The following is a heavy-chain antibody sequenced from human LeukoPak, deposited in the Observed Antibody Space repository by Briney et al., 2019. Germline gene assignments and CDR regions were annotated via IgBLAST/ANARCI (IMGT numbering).Heavy chain of an antibody. V-gene: IGHV3-23*01. CDR1: GFTFSSYA. CDR3: AKDLSFVIPYNWFDP. D-gene: IGHD2/OR15-2a*01. CDR2: ISGSGGST. J-gene: IGHJ5*02. Sequence: GGSLRLSCAASGFTFSSYAMSWVRQAPGKGLEWVSAISGSGGSTYYADSAKGRFTISRDNSKNTLYLQMNSLRAEDTAVYYCAKDLSFVIPYNWFDPWGQGTLVTVSS.